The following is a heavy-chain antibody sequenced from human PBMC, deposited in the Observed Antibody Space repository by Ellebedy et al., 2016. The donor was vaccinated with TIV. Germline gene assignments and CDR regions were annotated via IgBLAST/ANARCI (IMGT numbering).Heavy chain of an antibody. V-gene: IGHV3-53*01. D-gene: IGHD4-23*01. J-gene: IGHJ3*02. CDR3: ARDPVGVGPAFDI. Sequence: PGGSLRLSCAASGLSVSSNYMGWVRQPPGKGLEWVAIIYPSGNRYDADSVKGRFTISRDNSKDTLYLKMNSLRAEDTAIYYCARDPVGVGPAFDIWGQGTMVTVSS. CDR1: GLSVSSNY. CDR2: IYPSGNR.